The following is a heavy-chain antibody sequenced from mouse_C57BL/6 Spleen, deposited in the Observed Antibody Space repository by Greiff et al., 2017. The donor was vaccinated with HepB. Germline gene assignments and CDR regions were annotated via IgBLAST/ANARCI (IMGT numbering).Heavy chain of an antibody. Sequence: QVQLQQSGAELVKPGASVKISCKASGYAFSSYWMNWVKQRPGKGLEWIGQIYPGDGDTNYNGKFKGKATLTADKSSSTAYMQLSSLTSEDSAVYFCARREDDYVASYYYAMYYWGQGTSVTVSS. J-gene: IGHJ4*01. CDR1: GYAFSSYW. CDR2: IYPGDGDT. CDR3: ARREDDYVASYYYAMYY. D-gene: IGHD2-4*01. V-gene: IGHV1-80*01.